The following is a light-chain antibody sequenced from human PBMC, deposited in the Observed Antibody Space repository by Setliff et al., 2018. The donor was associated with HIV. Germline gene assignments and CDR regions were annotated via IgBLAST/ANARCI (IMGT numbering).Light chain of an antibody. CDR3: QHYGSPVS. Sequence: EIVVTQSRGTLALSQGERATLSCKASQSLSSNYLAWYQQRPGQAPRRLIYDASNSATGIPDRFSGSGSGGDLTPTISRLEPEDFAVYYCQHYGSPVSLGQGTRLESK. CDR2: DAS. J-gene: IGKJ5*01. V-gene: IGKV3-20*01. CDR1: QSLSSNY.